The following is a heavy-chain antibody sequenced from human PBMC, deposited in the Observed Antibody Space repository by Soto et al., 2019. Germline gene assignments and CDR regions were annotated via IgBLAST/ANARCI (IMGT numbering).Heavy chain of an antibody. J-gene: IGHJ4*02. V-gene: IGHV4-34*01. CDR1: GGSFSGYY. D-gene: IGHD6-13*01. Sequence: SETLSLTCAVYGGSFSGYYWSWIRQPPGKGLEWIGEINHSGSTNYNPSLKSRVTISVDTSKNQFSLKLSSVTAADTAVYYCARGRSRMSGSSWLRFDYWGQGTLVTV. CDR2: INHSGST. CDR3: ARGRSRMSGSSWLRFDY.